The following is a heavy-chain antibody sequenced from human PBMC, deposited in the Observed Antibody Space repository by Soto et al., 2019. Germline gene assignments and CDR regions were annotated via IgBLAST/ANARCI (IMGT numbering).Heavy chain of an antibody. Sequence: SSETLSLTCTVSGGSVSSGSYYWSWIRQPPGKGLEWIGYIYYSGSTNYNPSLKSRVTISVDTSKNQFSLKLSSVTAADTAVYYCARGPYSSSSGTFDPWGQGTLVTVSS. CDR1: GGSVSSGSYY. CDR3: ARGPYSSSSGTFDP. CDR2: IYYSGST. D-gene: IGHD6-6*01. J-gene: IGHJ5*02. V-gene: IGHV4-61*01.